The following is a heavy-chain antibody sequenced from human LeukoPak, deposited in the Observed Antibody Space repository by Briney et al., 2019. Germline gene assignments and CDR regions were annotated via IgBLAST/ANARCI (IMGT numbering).Heavy chain of an antibody. D-gene: IGHD3-22*01. J-gene: IGHJ3*02. CDR1: GFTFSSYA. V-gene: IGHV3-23*01. Sequence: GGSLRLSCAASGFTFSSYAMSWVRQAPGKGLEWVSVISGSGGSTYYADSVKGRFTISRDNAKSTLYLQMNSLRAEDTAVYYCASSYYDSSGYYFGDAFDIWGPGTMVTVSS. CDR2: ISGSGGST. CDR3: ASSYYDSSGYYFGDAFDI.